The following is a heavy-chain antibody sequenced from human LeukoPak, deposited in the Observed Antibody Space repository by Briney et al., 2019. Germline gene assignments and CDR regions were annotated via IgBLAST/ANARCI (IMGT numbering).Heavy chain of an antibody. J-gene: IGHJ4*02. CDR3: AKGSCGADCYPDS. CDR1: GFSFDDFG. CDR2: ISWYSDSI. D-gene: IGHD2-21*02. V-gene: IGHV3-9*01. Sequence: GGSLTLSCPASGFSFDDFGMHWVRQAAGRGLEWVSGISWYSDSIAYADSVKGRFTISRNNAKNSLFLQMSSLRTEATAFYACAKGSCGADCYPDSWGQGTLVTVSS.